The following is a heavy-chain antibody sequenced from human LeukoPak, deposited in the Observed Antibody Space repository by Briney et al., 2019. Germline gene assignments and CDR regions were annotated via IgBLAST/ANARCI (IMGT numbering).Heavy chain of an antibody. CDR3: ARERQITMIVPDYFDY. CDR1: GFTFSSCS. V-gene: IGHV3-21*01. Sequence: PGGSLRLSCAASGFTFSSCSMNWVRHAPGKGLEWVSSISSSSSYIYYADSVKGRFTISRDNAKNSLYLQMNSLRAEDTAVYYCARERQITMIVPDYFDYWGQGTLVTVSS. CDR2: ISSSSSYI. D-gene: IGHD3-22*01. J-gene: IGHJ4*02.